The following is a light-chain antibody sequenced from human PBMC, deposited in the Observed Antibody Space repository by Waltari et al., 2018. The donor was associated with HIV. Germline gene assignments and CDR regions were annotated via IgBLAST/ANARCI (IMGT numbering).Light chain of an antibody. V-gene: IGKV1-39*01. J-gene: IGKJ3*01. CDR3: HQVNVLPFT. CDR1: QSINTS. CDR2: AAT. Sequence: DIQMTQSPSSLSASVRDRVTITCRASQSINTSLNWYQQKPGKAPKLLIDAATSLESGAPSRVSGSGSGTDFTLTINGLEAEDAATYYCHQVNVLPFTFGPGTKVDI.